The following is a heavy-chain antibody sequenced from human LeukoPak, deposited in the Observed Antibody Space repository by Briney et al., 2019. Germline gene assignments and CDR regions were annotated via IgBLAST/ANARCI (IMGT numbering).Heavy chain of an antibody. J-gene: IGHJ4*02. V-gene: IGHV4-34*01. CDR1: GGPFSVYY. Sequence: SETLSLTCAVYGGPFSVYYWIWMPQPPGEALECSGDINHSTNTKHNPSLKSRVTLSVDTSKNQFSLKLSSVTAADTAVYYCASPRSLGYCSSTSCYYYWGQGTLVTVSS. CDR2: INHSTNT. CDR3: ASPRSLGYCSSTSCYYY. D-gene: IGHD2-2*01.